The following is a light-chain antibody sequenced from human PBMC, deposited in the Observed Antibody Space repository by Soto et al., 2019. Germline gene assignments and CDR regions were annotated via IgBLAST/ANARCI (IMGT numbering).Light chain of an antibody. CDR3: QQRSNWPPLFT. CDR2: YAS. J-gene: IGKJ3*01. V-gene: IGKV3-11*01. CDR1: QSVSSY. Sequence: EIVLTQSPATLSLSPGERATLSCRASQSVSSYLAWYQQNPGQAPRLLLYYASNRATGIPARFSGSGSGTDFNLTISSLEPEDFAVYYCQQRSNWPPLFTFGPGTKVDIK.